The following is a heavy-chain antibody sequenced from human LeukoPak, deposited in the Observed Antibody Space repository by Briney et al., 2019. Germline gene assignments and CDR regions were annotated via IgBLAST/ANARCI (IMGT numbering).Heavy chain of an antibody. CDR2: ISSSGSTI. CDR3: ASGSQLWLPHFDY. CDR1: GFTFSSYE. D-gene: IGHD5-18*01. J-gene: IGHJ4*02. Sequence: PGGSLRLSCAASGFTFSSYEMNWVRQAPGKGLEWVSYISSSGSTIYYADSVKGRFTISRGNAKNSLYLQMNSLRAEDTAVYYCASGSQLWLPHFDYWGQGTLVTVSS. V-gene: IGHV3-48*03.